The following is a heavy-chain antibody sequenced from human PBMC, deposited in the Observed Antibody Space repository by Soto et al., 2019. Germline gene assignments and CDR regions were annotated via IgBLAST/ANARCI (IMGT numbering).Heavy chain of an antibody. CDR3: ARGRYGDY. Sequence: GAPVKGSWKASGYTFTKYGFARVRQATGQGLEWMGWISAHNGNTDYAQKLQGRVIVTRDTSTSTAYMELRSLISDDTAVYYCARGRYGDYWGQGALVTVS. V-gene: IGHV1-18*01. CDR2: ISAHNGNT. J-gene: IGHJ4*02. CDR1: GYTFTKYG. D-gene: IGHD1-1*01.